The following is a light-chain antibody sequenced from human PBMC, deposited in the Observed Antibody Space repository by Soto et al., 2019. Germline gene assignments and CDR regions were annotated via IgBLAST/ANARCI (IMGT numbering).Light chain of an antibody. J-gene: IGKJ3*01. CDR3: QQRATGPPGFT. Sequence: EIVLTQSPATLSLSPGERATLSCRASQSVSRYLAWYQQKPGQAPRLLIYDASNRATGIPARFSGSGSGTDFTLTISSLEPDDFAVYFCQQRATGPPGFTFGPGTKVDFK. V-gene: IGKV3-11*01. CDR2: DAS. CDR1: QSVSRY.